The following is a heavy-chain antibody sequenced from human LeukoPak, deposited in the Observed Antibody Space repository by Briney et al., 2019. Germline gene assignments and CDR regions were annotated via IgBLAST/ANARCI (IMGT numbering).Heavy chain of an antibody. CDR1: GFTFSSYV. J-gene: IGHJ4*02. CDR3: ARVAPIYSTSLYYLDY. Sequence: GGSLRLSCAASGFTFSSYVMHWVRQAPGKGLEWVAVIWYDGGNKYYADSVKGRFTLSRDNSKNTLYLQMNSLRVEDTAVYYCARVAPIYSTSLYYLDYWGQGTLVTVSS. CDR2: IWYDGGNK. V-gene: IGHV3-33*01. D-gene: IGHD6-13*01.